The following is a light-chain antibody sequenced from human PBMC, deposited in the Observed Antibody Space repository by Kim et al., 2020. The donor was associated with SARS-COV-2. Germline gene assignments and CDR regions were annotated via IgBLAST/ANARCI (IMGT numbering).Light chain of an antibody. V-gene: IGKV3-20*01. CDR2: GAS. Sequence: SPGERVIPSCKASQSGSSSYLAWYQHKPGQSPRLLIQGASSRATGVPDRFRGGGSGTDFTLTITRLEPEDFAVYYCQQYGRSPTTFGQGTRLEIK. CDR1: QSGSSSY. J-gene: IGKJ5*01. CDR3: QQYGRSPTT.